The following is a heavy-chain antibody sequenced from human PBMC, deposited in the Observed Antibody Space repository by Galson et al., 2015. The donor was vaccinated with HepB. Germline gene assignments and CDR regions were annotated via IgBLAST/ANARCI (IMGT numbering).Heavy chain of an antibody. D-gene: IGHD6-19*01. CDR1: GDSVSTNSAA. J-gene: IGHJ4*02. Sequence: CAISGDSVSTNSAAWNWIRQSPSRGLEWLGRTYYRAKWYNDYAVSVKSRITINPDTSKNQFSLQLNSVTPEDTAVYYCARSRAVAGSKVSDYWGQGALVTVSS. CDR2: TYYRAKWYN. V-gene: IGHV6-1*01. CDR3: ARSRAVAGSKVSDY.